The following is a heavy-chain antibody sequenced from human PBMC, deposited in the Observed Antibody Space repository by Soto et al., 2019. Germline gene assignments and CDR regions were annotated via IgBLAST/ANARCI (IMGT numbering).Heavy chain of an antibody. D-gene: IGHD3-10*01. Sequence: SEPLSLTCTVSGGSISSGGYYWSWIRQHPGKGLEWIGYIYYSGSTYYNPSLKSRVTISVDTSKNQFSLKLSSVTAADTAVYYCARDAIWFGELLSRPYGMDVWGQGTTVTVSS. J-gene: IGHJ6*02. CDR1: GGSISSGGYY. CDR2: IYYSGST. V-gene: IGHV4-31*03. CDR3: ARDAIWFGELLSRPYGMDV.